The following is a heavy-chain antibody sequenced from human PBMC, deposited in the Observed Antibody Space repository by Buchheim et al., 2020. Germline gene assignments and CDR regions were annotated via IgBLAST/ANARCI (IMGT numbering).Heavy chain of an antibody. CDR2: IYSGGST. D-gene: IGHD1-26*01. J-gene: IGHJ6*02. Sequence: EVQLVESGGGLVQPGGSLRLSCAASGFTVSNNYMSWVRQAPGKGLEWVSVIYSGGSTYYAASVKGTFTISRDNSKNTLYLQMNSLRAEDTAVYYCARGPGFPRRKELGYYYGMDVWGQGT. CDR3: ARGPGFPRRKELGYYYGMDV. CDR1: GFTVSNNY. V-gene: IGHV3-66*01.